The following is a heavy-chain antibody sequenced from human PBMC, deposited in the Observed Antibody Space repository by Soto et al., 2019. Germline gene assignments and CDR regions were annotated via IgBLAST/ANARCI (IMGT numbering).Heavy chain of an antibody. CDR3: ARGRRTTVTIDY. CDR2: INHSGST. J-gene: IGHJ4*02. V-gene: IGHV4-34*01. CDR1: GGSFSGYY. Sequence: SETLSLTCAFYGGSFSGYYWSWIRQPPGKGLEWIGEINHSGSTNYNPSLKSRVTISVDTSKSQFSLKLSSVTAADTAVYYCARGRRTTVTIDYWGQGTLVTVSS. D-gene: IGHD4-17*01.